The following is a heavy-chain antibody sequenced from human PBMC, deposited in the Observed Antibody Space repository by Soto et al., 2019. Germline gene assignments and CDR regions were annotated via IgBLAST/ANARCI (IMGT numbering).Heavy chain of an antibody. CDR3: AKKLGDTAMVYSYGYPDV. CDR1: GFTFSSYA. V-gene: IGHV3-23*01. CDR2: ISGSGGST. Sequence: EVQLLESGGGLVQPGGSLRLSCAASGFTFSSYAMSWVRQAPGKGLEWVSAISGSGGSTYYADSVKGRFTISRDNSKNTLYLQMNSLRAEDTAVYYCAKKLGDTAMVYSYGYPDVWGQGTTVTVSS. D-gene: IGHD5-18*01. J-gene: IGHJ6*02.